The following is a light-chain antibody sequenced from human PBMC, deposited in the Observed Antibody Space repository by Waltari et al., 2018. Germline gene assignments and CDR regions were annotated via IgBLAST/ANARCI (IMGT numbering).Light chain of an antibody. CDR3: NSYTGSSSWV. J-gene: IGLJ3*02. V-gene: IGLV2-14*01. Sequence: QSALTQPASVSGSPGQSLTISCTGTSSDVGFYNYFSWYQQHPGKAPKLIIYDVSERPSGVSDRFSGSKSGNTASLTISGLQAEDEADYYCNSYTGSSSWVFGGGTKLTVL. CDR2: DVS. CDR1: SSDVGFYNY.